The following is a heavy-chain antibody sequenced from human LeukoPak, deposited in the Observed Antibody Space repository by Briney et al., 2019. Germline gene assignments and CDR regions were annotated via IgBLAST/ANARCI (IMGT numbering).Heavy chain of an antibody. CDR2: IHHSGRT. CDR3: ARDHLANLASRLFDP. V-gene: IGHV4-38-2*02. CDR1: GCSISSDYY. Sequence: SETLSLTCTVSGCSISSDYYWGWIRQPPGKGLEWIGSIHHSGRTYYNPSLKSPVTISVDTSKNQFSLKLSSVPAADTAVYYCARDHLANLASRLFDPWGQGTLVTVSS. J-gene: IGHJ5*02. D-gene: IGHD3-3*01.